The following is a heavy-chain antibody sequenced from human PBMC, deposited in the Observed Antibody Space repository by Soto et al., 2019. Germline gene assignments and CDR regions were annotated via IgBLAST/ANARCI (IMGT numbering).Heavy chain of an antibody. D-gene: IGHD6-6*01. Sequence: EVQLVESGGGLVKPGGSLRLSCAASGFTFSNAWMSWVRQAPGKGLEWVGRIKSKTDGGTTDYSAPVKGRFTISRDDSKNTLYLQMNSLKTEDTAVYYCTTDRLARGVEYWGQGTLVTVSS. CDR2: IKSKTDGGTT. J-gene: IGHJ4*02. V-gene: IGHV3-15*01. CDR1: GFTFSNAW. CDR3: TTDRLARGVEY.